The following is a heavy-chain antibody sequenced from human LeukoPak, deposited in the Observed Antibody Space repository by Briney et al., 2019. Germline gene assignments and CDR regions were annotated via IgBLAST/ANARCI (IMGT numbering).Heavy chain of an antibody. CDR2: IWYDGSNK. D-gene: IGHD1-14*01. CDR1: EFTFSSYG. Sequence: GGSLRLSCAASEFTFSSYGMHWVRQAPGKGLERVALIWYDGSNKYYADSVEGRFTISRDNSKNTLYLQMNSLRAEDAAVYYCARDSGRYFDYWGQGTLVTVSS. V-gene: IGHV3-33*01. J-gene: IGHJ4*02. CDR3: ARDSGRYFDY.